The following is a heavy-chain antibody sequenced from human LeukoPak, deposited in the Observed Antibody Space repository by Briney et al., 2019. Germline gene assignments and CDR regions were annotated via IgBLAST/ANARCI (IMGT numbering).Heavy chain of an antibody. V-gene: IGHV3-48*04. CDR3: ARDHMGYDY. J-gene: IGHJ4*02. CDR2: ISSGGSTT. CDR1: GFTFSSYS. D-gene: IGHD1-26*01. Sequence: GGSLRLSCAASGFTFSSYSMNWVREAPGKGLEWVSYISSGGSTTYYAGSVKGRFTISRDNAKNSLYLQMNSLRAEDTAVYYCARDHMGYDYWGQGTLVTVSS.